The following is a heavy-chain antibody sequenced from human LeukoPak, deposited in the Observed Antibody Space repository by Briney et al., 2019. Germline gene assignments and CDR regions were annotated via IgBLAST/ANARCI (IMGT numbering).Heavy chain of an antibody. Sequence: ASVKVSCKASGYTFTSYGISWVRQAPGQGLEWMGWISAYNGNTNYAQKLQGRVTMTTDTSTSTAYMELRSLRSDDTAVYYCARTEFVDTAMPHLIDYWGQGTLVTVSS. CDR2: ISAYNGNT. D-gene: IGHD5-18*01. CDR1: GYTFTSYG. V-gene: IGHV1-18*01. J-gene: IGHJ4*02. CDR3: ARTEFVDTAMPHLIDY.